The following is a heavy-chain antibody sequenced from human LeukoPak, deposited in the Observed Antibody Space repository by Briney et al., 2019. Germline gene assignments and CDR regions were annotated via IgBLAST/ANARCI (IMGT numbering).Heavy chain of an antibody. CDR1: GYTFTGYY. CDR3: AREGGRYDYGDFPLGY. Sequence: ASVKVSCKASGYTFTGYYMHWVRQAPGQGLEWMGWINPNSGGTNYAQKFQGWVTMTRDTSISTAYMELSRLRSDDTAVYYCAREGGRYDYGDFPLGYWGQGTLVTVSS. J-gene: IGHJ4*02. D-gene: IGHD4-17*01. V-gene: IGHV1-2*04. CDR2: INPNSGGT.